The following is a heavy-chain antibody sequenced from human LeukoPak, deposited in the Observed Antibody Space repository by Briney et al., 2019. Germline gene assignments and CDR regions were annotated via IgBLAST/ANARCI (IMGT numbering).Heavy chain of an antibody. Sequence: GGSLRLSCAASGFTFSSYSMNWVRQAPGKGLEWVSYISIIGTTIYYADSVKGRFTISRDNAKNSLYLQMSSLRDEDTAVYYCVRDSQTGSSLDLTYWGQGTLVTVSS. CDR2: ISIIGTTI. CDR1: GFTFSSYS. D-gene: IGHD1-26*01. J-gene: IGHJ4*02. V-gene: IGHV3-48*02. CDR3: VRDSQTGSSLDLTY.